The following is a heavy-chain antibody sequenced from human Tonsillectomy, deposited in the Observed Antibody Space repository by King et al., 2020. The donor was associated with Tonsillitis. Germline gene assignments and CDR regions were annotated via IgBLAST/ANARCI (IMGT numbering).Heavy chain of an antibody. J-gene: IGHJ4*02. V-gene: IGHV3-73*02. Sequence: VQLVESGGGLVQPGGSRKLSCVAYGFTFSEAASPGVRQASGKGLEGVGGIKRKPKNYATAYAASVTGRFTNSRDDSKNTAYLQLNSLKTEDTAVYYCTRRTTDDSSGYYKVWGQGTLVIVSS. CDR2: IKRKPKNYAT. D-gene: IGHD3-22*01. CDR1: GFTFSEAA. CDR3: TRRTTDDSSGYYKV.